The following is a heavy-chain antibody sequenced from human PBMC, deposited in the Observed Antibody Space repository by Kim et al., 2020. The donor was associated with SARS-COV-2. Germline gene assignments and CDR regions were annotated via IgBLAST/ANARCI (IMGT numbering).Heavy chain of an antibody. CDR3: ATDPVPSKQWRDWFLDS. CDR2: ISYDGDYK. J-gene: IGHJ4*02. V-gene: IGHV3-30-3*01. CDR1: GFTFSHYS. D-gene: IGHD6-19*01. Sequence: GGSLRLSCVASGFTFSHYSLHWVRQTPDKGLEWVALISYDGDYKFYADSVKGRFTISRDNSWNTLFLQMDSLRADDSAVYYCATDPVPSKQWRDWFLDSWGQGTLVTVSS.